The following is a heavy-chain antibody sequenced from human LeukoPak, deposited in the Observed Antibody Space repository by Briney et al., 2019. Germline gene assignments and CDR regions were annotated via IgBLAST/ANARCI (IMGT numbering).Heavy chain of an antibody. J-gene: IGHJ4*02. D-gene: IGHD6-19*01. CDR1: GGTFSSYG. Sequence: ASVKVSCKASGGTFSSYGISWVRQAPGQGLEWMGWISAYNGNTNYAQKLQGRVTMTTDTSTNTAYMELRSLRSDDTAVYYCARLQYSGWYYFDYWGQGTLVTVSS. CDR3: ARLQYSGWYYFDY. V-gene: IGHV1-18*01. CDR2: ISAYNGNT.